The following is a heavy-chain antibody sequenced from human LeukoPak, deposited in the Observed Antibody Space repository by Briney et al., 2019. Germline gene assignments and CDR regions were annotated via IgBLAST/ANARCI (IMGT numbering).Heavy chain of an antibody. Sequence: PGGSLRLSCAASGFTFSSYAMHWVRQAPGKGLEWVAVISYDGSNKYYADSVKGRFTISRDNSKNTLYLQMNSLRAEDTAVYYCARDGIFSGSYRLDVWGQGTTVTVSS. CDR3: ARDGIFSGSYRLDV. V-gene: IGHV3-30-3*01. J-gene: IGHJ6*02. D-gene: IGHD1-26*01. CDR1: GFTFSSYA. CDR2: ISYDGSNK.